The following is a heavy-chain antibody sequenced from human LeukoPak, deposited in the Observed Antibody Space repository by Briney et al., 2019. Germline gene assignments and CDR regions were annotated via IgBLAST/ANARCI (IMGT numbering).Heavy chain of an antibody. D-gene: IGHD6-6*01. CDR1: GGSISSGGYY. J-gene: IGHJ4*02. CDR2: IYYSGST. V-gene: IGHV4-31*03. Sequence: PSQTLSLTCTVSGGSISSGGYYWSWIRQHPGKGLEWIGYIYYSGSTYYNPSLKSRVTISVDTSKNQFSLKLSSVTAADTAVYYCALVSSSYPSFDYWGQGTLVTVSS. CDR3: ALVSSSYPSFDY.